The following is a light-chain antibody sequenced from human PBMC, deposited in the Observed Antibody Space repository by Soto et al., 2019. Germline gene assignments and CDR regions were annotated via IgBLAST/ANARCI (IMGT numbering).Light chain of an antibody. CDR2: EVS. J-gene: IGLJ2*01. CDR3: SSYAGPL. CDR1: SSDVGGYNY. Sequence: QPVLTQPPSASGSPGQSVTISCTGTSSDVGGYNYVSWYQQHPGKAPKLMIYEVSKRPSGVPDRFSGSKSGNTASLTVSGLQAEDEADYYCSSYAGPLFGGGTKLTVL. V-gene: IGLV2-8*01.